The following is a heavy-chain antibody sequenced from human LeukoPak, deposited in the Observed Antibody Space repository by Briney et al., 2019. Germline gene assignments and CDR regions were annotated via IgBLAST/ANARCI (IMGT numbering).Heavy chain of an antibody. V-gene: IGHV3-23*01. Sequence: GGSLRLSCAASGFTFSSYAMSWVRQAPGKGLEWVSAISGSGGSTYYADSVKGRFTISRDNSKNTLYLQMNSLRAEDTAVYYCARYGSGSYYRFTPNYYYMDVWGKGTTVTISS. D-gene: IGHD3-10*01. CDR3: ARYGSGSYYRFTPNYYYMDV. J-gene: IGHJ6*03. CDR2: ISGSGGST. CDR1: GFTFSSYA.